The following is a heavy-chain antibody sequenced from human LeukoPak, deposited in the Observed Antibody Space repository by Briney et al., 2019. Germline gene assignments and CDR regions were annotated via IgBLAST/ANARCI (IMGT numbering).Heavy chain of an antibody. D-gene: IGHD1-26*01. J-gene: IGHJ5*02. Sequence: SETLSLTCTVSGGSISSYYWSWIRQPPGKGLEWIGEINHSGSTNYNPSLKSRVTISVDTSKNQFSLKLSSVTAADTAVYYCANTQGSYSPKWYWFDPWGQGTLVTVSS. CDR2: INHSGST. CDR1: GGSISSYY. V-gene: IGHV4-34*01. CDR3: ANTQGSYSPKWYWFDP.